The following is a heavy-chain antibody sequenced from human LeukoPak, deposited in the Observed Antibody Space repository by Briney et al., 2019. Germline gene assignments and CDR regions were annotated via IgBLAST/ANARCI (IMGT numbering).Heavy chain of an antibody. D-gene: IGHD3-22*01. CDR2: IYPGDSDT. CDR1: GYSFTSYW. J-gene: IGHJ6*02. V-gene: IGHV5-51*01. CDR3: ARQDSSGYYEYYYGMDV. Sequence: GESLKISCKGSGYSFTSYWIGWVRQMPGKGLEWVGIIYPGDSDTRYSPSFQGQVTISADKSISTAYLQWSSLKASDTAMYYCARQDSSGYYEYYYGMDVWGQGTTVTVSS.